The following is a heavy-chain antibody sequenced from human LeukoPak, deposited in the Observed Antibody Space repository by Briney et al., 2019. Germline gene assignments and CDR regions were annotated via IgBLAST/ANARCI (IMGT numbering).Heavy chain of an antibody. D-gene: IGHD1-14*01. Sequence: KTGGSLRLSCAASGFTFSDYYMSWIRQAPGKGLEWVSYISSSGSTIYYADSVKGRFTISRDNAKNSLYLQMNSLRAEDTAVYYCAKHGPPTGDSWFDPWGQGTLVTVSS. CDR3: AKHGPPTGDSWFDP. CDR1: GFTFSDYY. J-gene: IGHJ5*02. V-gene: IGHV3-11*04. CDR2: ISSSGSTI.